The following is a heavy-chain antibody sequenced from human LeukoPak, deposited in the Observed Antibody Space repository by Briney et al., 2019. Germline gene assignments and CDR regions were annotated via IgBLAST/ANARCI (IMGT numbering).Heavy chain of an antibody. CDR2: ISYDGSNK. Sequence: GGSLRLSCAASGFTFSSYAMNWVRQAPGKGLEWVAVISYDGSNKYYADSVKGRFTISRDNSKNTLYLQMNSLRAEDTAVYYCARDRYSSGWWLYYFDYWGQGTLVTVSS. CDR3: ARDRYSSGWWLYYFDY. J-gene: IGHJ4*02. CDR1: GFTFSSYA. V-gene: IGHV3-30-3*01. D-gene: IGHD6-19*01.